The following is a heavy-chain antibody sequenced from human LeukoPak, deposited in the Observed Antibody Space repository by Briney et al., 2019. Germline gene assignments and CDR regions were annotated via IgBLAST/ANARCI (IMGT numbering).Heavy chain of an antibody. CDR2: ISGSGGST. D-gene: IGHD3-22*01. J-gene: IGHJ4*02. CDR3: AKSPHYYENSGRYYFDY. CDR1: GFTFSSFA. V-gene: IGHV3-23*01. Sequence: GGSLRLSCAVSGFTFSSFAMSWVRQAPGKGLGWVSVISGSGGSTYYADSVKGRFTISRDNSKNTLYLQMNSLRAEDTAVYYCAKSPHYYENSGRYYFDYWGQGTLVTVSS.